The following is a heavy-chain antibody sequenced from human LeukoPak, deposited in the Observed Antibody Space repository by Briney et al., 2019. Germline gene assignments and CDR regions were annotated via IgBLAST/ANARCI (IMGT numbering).Heavy chain of an antibody. J-gene: IGHJ5*02. V-gene: IGHV3-9*03. CDR2: ISWNSGSI. D-gene: IGHD6-13*01. Sequence: PGGSLRLSCAASGFTFDDYAMHWVRQAPGKGLEWVSGISWNSGSIGYADSVKGRFTISRDNAKNSLYPQMNSLRAEDMALYYCAKALSGIAAAGGFDPWGQGTLVTVSS. CDR3: AKALSGIAAAGGFDP. CDR1: GFTFDDYA.